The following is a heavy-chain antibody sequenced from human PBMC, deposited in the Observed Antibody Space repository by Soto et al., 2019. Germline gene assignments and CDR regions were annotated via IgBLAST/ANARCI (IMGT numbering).Heavy chain of an antibody. J-gene: IGHJ5*02. V-gene: IGHV3-23*01. CDR1: GFTFSSYA. CDR3: AREGALKPFSS. CDR2: ISGSGGGT. Sequence: PGGSLRLSCAASGFTFSSYAMSWVRQAPGKGLEWVSAISGSGGGTYYADSVKGLFTISRDNAKNSVYLQMDSLRVEDTAVYYCAREGALKPFSSWGQGALVTISS.